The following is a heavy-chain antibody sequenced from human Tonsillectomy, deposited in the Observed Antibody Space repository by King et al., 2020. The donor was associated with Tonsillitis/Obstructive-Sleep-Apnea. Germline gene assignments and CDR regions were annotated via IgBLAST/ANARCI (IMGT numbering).Heavy chain of an antibody. D-gene: IGHD6-19*01. CDR2: MNWDGGSI. CDR1: GFNFDDYG. CDR3: ARGASSGLMLAFDY. Sequence: VQLVESGAGVVRPGGSLRLSCAASGFNFDDYGMSWVRHAPGKGLEWVSGMNWDGGSISYADSVKGRFTISRDNGKNSLYLQMISLRAEDTAFYYCARGASSGLMLAFDYWGQGTLVTVSS. V-gene: IGHV3-20*04. J-gene: IGHJ4*02.